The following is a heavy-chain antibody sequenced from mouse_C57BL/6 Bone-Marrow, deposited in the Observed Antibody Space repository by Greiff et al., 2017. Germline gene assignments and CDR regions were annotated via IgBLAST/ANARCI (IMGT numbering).Heavy chain of an antibody. CDR1: GYTFTSYW. D-gene: IGHD1-2*01. CDR3: ARERGYYGRFDY. Sequence: VQLQQPGAELVMPGASVKLSCKASGYTFTSYWMHWVKQRPGQGLEWIGEIDPSDSYTNYNQKFKGKSTLTVDKSSSTAYMQLSSLTSEDSAVXDCARERGYYGRFDYWGQGTTLTVSS. CDR2: IDPSDSYT. V-gene: IGHV1-69*01. J-gene: IGHJ2*01.